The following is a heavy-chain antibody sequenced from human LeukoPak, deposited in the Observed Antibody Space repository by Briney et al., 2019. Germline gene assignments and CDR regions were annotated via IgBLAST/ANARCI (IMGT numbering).Heavy chain of an antibody. Sequence: GSLRLSCAASGFTFSSYSMNWVRQAPGKGLEWVSSISSSSSFIYYADSVKGRFTISRDNAKNSLYLQMNSLRAEDTAVYYCARDPRAYDSSGYSEYWGQGTLVTVSS. D-gene: IGHD3-22*01. J-gene: IGHJ4*02. CDR3: ARDPRAYDSSGYSEY. CDR2: ISSSSSFI. CDR1: GFTFSSYS. V-gene: IGHV3-21*01.